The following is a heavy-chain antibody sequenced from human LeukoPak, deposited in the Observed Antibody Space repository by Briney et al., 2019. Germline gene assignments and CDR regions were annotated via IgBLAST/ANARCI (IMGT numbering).Heavy chain of an antibody. CDR2: FDPEDGET. Sequence: GASVGVSCKVSGYTLTELSMHWVRQAPGKGLEWMGGFDPEDGETIYAQKFQGRVTMTEDTSTDTAYMELSSLRSEDTAVYYCATDLYSSPRALDYWGQGTLVTVSS. D-gene: IGHD6-13*01. V-gene: IGHV1-24*01. J-gene: IGHJ4*02. CDR3: ATDLYSSPRALDY. CDR1: GYTLTELS.